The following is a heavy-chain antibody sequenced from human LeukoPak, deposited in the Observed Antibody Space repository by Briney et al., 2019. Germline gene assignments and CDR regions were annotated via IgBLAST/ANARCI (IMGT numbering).Heavy chain of an antibody. CDR1: GFTFSSYW. CDR3: ARVTIFGVVATFDY. D-gene: IGHD3-3*01. J-gene: IGHJ4*02. Sequence: PGGSLRLSCAASGFTFSSYWMHWVRQAPGKGLVWVSRINSDGRSTSYADSVKGRFTISRDSAKNTLYLQMNSLRAEDTGVYYCARVTIFGVVATFDYWGQGTLVTVSS. CDR2: INSDGRST. V-gene: IGHV3-74*01.